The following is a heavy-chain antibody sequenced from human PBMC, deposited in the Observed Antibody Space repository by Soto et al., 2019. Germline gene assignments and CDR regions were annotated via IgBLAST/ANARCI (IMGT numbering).Heavy chain of an antibody. V-gene: IGHV4-38-2*01. CDR2: VYYSGST. CDR3: ARSTSTYFDS. CDR1: GYSISNGDY. D-gene: IGHD2-2*01. Sequence: SETLSLTCAVSGYSISNGDYWGWIRQAPGKGLEWIGSVYYSGSTHYEPSLRGRIAISVDTLKNQFSLRLPSVTAADTAMYFCARSTSTYFDSWGQGIPVTVSS. J-gene: IGHJ4*02.